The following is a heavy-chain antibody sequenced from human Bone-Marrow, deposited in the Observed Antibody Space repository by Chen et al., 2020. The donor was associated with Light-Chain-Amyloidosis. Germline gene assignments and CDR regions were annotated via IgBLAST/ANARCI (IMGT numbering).Heavy chain of an antibody. V-gene: IGHV4-59*01. CDR1: GGSIINYF. Sequence: QVHLQESGPGLVKPSETLSLTCSVSGGSIINYFWSWMRQPPGKGLEWIGCIFYSGSTNYNSSLKSRVTISVDTSKNQLSLKLSSVTAADTAVYYCARSPAGYYGSGSYYYFDFWGQGTLVTVSS. J-gene: IGHJ4*02. D-gene: IGHD3-10*01. CDR3: ARSPAGYYGSGSYYYFDF. CDR2: IFYSGST.